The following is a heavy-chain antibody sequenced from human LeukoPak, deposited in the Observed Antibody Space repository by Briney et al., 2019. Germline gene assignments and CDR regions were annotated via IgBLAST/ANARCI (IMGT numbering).Heavy chain of an antibody. V-gene: IGHV5-51*01. D-gene: IGHD6-19*01. CDR1: GYSFTSYW. CDR2: IYPGDSDT. CDR3: ATGYGSGRGAFDI. J-gene: IGHJ3*02. Sequence: GESLKISCVGSGYSFTSYWIGWVRQLPGKGLEYIGIIYPGDSDTRSSPSFQGQVTSSAAKSISTSYLQWSSLQASDTALYYCATGYGSGRGAFDIWGQGTMVTVSS.